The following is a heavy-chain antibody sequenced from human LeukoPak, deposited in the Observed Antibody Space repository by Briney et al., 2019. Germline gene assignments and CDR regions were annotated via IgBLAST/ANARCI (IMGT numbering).Heavy chain of an antibody. CDR3: ARHAGRGDAFGI. CDR1: GYSFTSYW. CDR2: VDPTDSYS. J-gene: IGHJ3*02. D-gene: IGHD3-10*01. Sequence: GESLRISCKGSGYSFTSYWISWVRQMPGRGLEWMGTVDPTDSYSTYSPSFQGHVTISADRSISTAYLQWSSLKASDTAMYSCARHAGRGDAFGIWGQGTMVTVSS. V-gene: IGHV5-10-1*01.